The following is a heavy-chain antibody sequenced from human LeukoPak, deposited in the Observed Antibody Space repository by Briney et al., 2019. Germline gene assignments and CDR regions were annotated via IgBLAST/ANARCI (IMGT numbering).Heavy chain of an antibody. D-gene: IGHD6-13*01. Sequence: GGSLRLSCAASGFTFSIYGMGWVRQAPGKGLEWVSSISDNGGNTYYADSAKGRFTISRDNSKNTLYLQMTSLRAEDTALYYCAKEGYSSSWWFDYWGQGTLVTVSS. V-gene: IGHV3-23*01. J-gene: IGHJ4*02. CDR1: GFTFSIYG. CDR2: ISDNGGNT. CDR3: AKEGYSSSWWFDY.